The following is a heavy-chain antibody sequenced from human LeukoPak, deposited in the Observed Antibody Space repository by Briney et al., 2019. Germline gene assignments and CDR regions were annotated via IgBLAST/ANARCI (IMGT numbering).Heavy chain of an antibody. Sequence: GGSLRLSCAASGFTFSSYAMSWVRQAPGKGLEWVSAISGSGGSTYYADSVKGRFTISRDNSKNTLYLQMNSLRAEDTAVYYCAKDRRRFKAFTMIVVVNDAFDIWGQGTMDTVSS. CDR2: ISGSGGST. V-gene: IGHV3-23*01. D-gene: IGHD3-22*01. J-gene: IGHJ3*02. CDR3: AKDRRRFKAFTMIVVVNDAFDI. CDR1: GFTFSSYA.